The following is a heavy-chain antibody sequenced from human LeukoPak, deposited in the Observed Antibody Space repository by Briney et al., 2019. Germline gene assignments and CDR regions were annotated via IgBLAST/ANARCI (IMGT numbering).Heavy chain of an antibody. Sequence: PSQTLSLTCTVSGGSISSGSYYWSWIRQPAGTGLEWIGRIYTSGSTYYNPSLKSRVTISLDTSKNQFSLKLSSVTAAGTAVYYCARSNLVTGYSSGWYSADYWGQGTLVTVSS. CDR2: IYTSGST. D-gene: IGHD6-19*01. CDR3: ARSNLVTGYSSGWYSADY. CDR1: GGSISSGSYY. V-gene: IGHV4-61*02. J-gene: IGHJ4*02.